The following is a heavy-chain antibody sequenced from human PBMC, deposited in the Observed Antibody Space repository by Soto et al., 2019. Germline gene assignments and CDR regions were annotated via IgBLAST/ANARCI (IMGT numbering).Heavy chain of an antibody. CDR3: ARAYGANWIDF. V-gene: IGHV3-21*01. J-gene: IGHJ5*01. D-gene: IGHD4-17*01. CDR2: ISSSSSYI. CDR1: GFTFSSYS. Sequence: GGSLRLSCAASGFTFSSYSMNWVRQAPGKGLEWVSSISSSSSYIYYADSVKGRFTISRDNAKNSLYLQMNGLRAEDTAVYYCARAYGANWIDFWGLGTLVTVSS.